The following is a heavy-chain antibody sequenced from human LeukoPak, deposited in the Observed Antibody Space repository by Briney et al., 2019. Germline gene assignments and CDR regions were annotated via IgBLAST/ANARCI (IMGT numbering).Heavy chain of an antibody. CDR1: GFTFGSYW. D-gene: IGHD1-14*01. CDR3: ARDPGRGFDS. CDR2: INENGSEK. J-gene: IGHJ4*02. Sequence: PGGSLRLSCAASGFTFGSYWMTLVRQAPGKGLEWVANINENGSEKKYVDSVKGRFTIFRDNAKNSLYLHMNSLRAEDTAVYYCARDPGRGFDSWGQGTLVTVSS. V-gene: IGHV3-7*01.